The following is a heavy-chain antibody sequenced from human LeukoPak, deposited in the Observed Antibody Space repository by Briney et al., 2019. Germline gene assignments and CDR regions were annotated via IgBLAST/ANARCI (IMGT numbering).Heavy chain of an antibody. D-gene: IGHD3-16*01. CDR1: GGSISSYY. J-gene: IGHJ4*02. CDR2: IYYSGST. CDR3: ARGGSGGAKTFDY. V-gene: IGHV4-59*12. Sequence: SETLSLTCTVSGGSISSYYWSWIRQPPGKGLEWIGYIYYSGSTNYNPSLKSRVTISVDTSKNQFSLKLSSVTAADTAVYYCARGGSGGAKTFDYWGQGTLVTVSS.